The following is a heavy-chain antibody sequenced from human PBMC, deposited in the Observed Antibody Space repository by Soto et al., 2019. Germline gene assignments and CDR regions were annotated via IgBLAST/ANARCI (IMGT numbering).Heavy chain of an antibody. D-gene: IGHD3-10*01. CDR3: ARQRITRVRGVSSSGLDV. Sequence: GESLKISCKGSGYSFTSYYIAWVRQMPGKGLEWMGIIHPGDSETRYSPSFQGHVIISADKSISSAYLQWSSLEAADTAMYYCARQRITRVRGVSSSGLDVWGQGTTVTVS. V-gene: IGHV5-51*01. CDR1: GYSFTSYY. J-gene: IGHJ6*02. CDR2: IHPGDSET.